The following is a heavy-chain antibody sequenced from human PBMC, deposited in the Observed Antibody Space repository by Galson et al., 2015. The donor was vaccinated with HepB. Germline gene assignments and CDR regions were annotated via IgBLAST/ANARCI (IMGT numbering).Heavy chain of an antibody. CDR2: INIDGSGT. CDR1: GFTFSRHW. V-gene: IGHV3-74*01. J-gene: IGHJ4*02. D-gene: IGHD6-19*01. Sequence: SLRLSCAASGFTFSRHWMHWVRQAPGKGLVWVSRINIDGSGTIYADSVKGRFTISRDNSKNTLYLQMNSLRAEDAAVYYCATLGSVDYWSQGTLVTVSS. CDR3: ATLGSVDY.